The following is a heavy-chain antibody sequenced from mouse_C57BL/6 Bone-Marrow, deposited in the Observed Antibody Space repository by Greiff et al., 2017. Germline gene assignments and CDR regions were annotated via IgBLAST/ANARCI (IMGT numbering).Heavy chain of an antibody. CDR2: IDPETGGT. CDR1: GYTFTDYE. V-gene: IGHV1-15*01. D-gene: IGHD2-4*01. CDR3: TRWIYYDYDSYCDY. J-gene: IGHJ2*01. Sequence: VQLKESGAELVRPGASVTLSCKASGYTFTDYEMHWVKQTPVHGLEWIGAIDPETGGTAYNQKFKGKAILTADKSSSTAYMELRSLTSEDSAVYYCTRWIYYDYDSYCDYWGQGTALTVSS.